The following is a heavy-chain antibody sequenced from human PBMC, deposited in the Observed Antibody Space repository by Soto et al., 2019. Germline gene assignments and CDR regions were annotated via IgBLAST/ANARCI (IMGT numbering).Heavy chain of an antibody. D-gene: IGHD3-16*01. CDR3: GILDMITLGGEIGPNDVFDS. CDR1: GGSISSGGYY. V-gene: IGHV4-31*03. J-gene: IGHJ3*02. Sequence: SETLSLTCTVSGGSISSGGYYWSWIRQHPGKGLEWIGYIYYSGSTYYNPSLKSRVTISVDTSKNQFSLRLTSVTAADTAVYYCGILDMITLGGEIGPNDVFDSWGQGKMVTVSS. CDR2: IYYSGST.